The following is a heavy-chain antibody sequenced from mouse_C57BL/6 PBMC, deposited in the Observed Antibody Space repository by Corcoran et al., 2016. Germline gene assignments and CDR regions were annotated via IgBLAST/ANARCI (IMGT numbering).Heavy chain of an antibody. CDR1: GYAFSSYW. D-gene: IGHD2-1*01. Sequence: QVQLQQSGAELVKPGASVKISCKASGYAFSSYWMNWVKQRPGKGLEWIGQIYPGDGDTNYNGKFKGKATLTADKSSSTAYMELRSLTSEDTAVYYCARPYGNYKAWFAYWGQGTLVTVSA. CDR2: IYPGDGDT. V-gene: IGHV1-80*01. J-gene: IGHJ3*01. CDR3: ARPYGNYKAWFAY.